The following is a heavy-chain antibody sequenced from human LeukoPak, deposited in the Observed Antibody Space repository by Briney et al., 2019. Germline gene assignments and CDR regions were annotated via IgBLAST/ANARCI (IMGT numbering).Heavy chain of an antibody. CDR3: AREAGSWWYQNLYNWFDP. V-gene: IGHV1-18*01. CDR1: GYTFISYG. Sequence: ASVKVSCKASGYTFISYGISWVRQAPGQGLEWMGWISAYNGNTNYAQKVQGRVTMTTDTSTSTAYMELRSLRSDDTAVYYCAREAGSWWYQNLYNWFDPWGQGTLVTVSS. CDR2: ISAYNGNT. D-gene: IGHD6-13*01. J-gene: IGHJ5*02.